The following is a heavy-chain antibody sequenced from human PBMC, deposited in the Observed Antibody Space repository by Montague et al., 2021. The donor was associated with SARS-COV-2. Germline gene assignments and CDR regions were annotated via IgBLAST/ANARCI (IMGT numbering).Heavy chain of an antibody. J-gene: IGHJ5*02. CDR2: INHSGST. CDR3: ARGGTVTTFFAPKRTRRYNRFDP. CDR1: GGSFSNYY. V-gene: IGHV4-34*01. Sequence: SETLSLTCAVYGGSFSNYYWSWIRQPPGKGLEWIGEINHSGSTNYNPSLNRLVTISVDTSKNQFSLKLGSVTAADTAVYYCARGGTVTTFFAPKRTRRYNRFDPWGQGTLGTVSS. D-gene: IGHD4-17*01.